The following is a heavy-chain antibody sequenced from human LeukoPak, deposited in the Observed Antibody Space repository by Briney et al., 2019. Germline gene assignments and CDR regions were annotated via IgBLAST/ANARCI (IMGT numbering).Heavy chain of an antibody. Sequence: SVKVSCKASGGTFSSYAISWVRQAPGQGLEWMGGIIPIFGTANYAQKFQGRVTITTDESTSTAYMELSSLRSEDTAVYYCARAQTYNDYVWGSYRLRYFDYWGQGTLVTVSS. CDR3: ARAQTYNDYVWGSYRLRYFDY. V-gene: IGHV1-69*05. CDR2: IIPIFGTA. D-gene: IGHD3-16*02. J-gene: IGHJ4*02. CDR1: GGTFSSYA.